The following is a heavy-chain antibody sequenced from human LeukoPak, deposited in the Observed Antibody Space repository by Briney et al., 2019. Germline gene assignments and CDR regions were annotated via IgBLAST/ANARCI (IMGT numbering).Heavy chain of an antibody. J-gene: IGHJ4*02. CDR3: AREIGGGLHYFHS. Sequence: PGGSLRLSCAGSGFTVSSNFMSWVRQAPGKGLEWVSTLYNDAFDSTTYYADSVKGRFTISRDNSQNTLYLQMNSLRAEDTALYYCAREIGGGLHYFHSWGQGTLVTVSS. CDR2: LYNDAFDSTT. CDR1: GFTVSSNF. V-gene: IGHV3-53*01. D-gene: IGHD1-26*01.